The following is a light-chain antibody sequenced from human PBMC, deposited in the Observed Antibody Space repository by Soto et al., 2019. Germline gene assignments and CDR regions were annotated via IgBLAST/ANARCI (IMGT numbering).Light chain of an antibody. CDR1: QSVSSN. V-gene: IGKV3-15*01. CDR3: QQYNNWPPLT. J-gene: IGKJ4*01. CDR2: GAS. Sequence: EIVMTQSPATLSVSPGERATLSCRASQSVSSNLACYQQKPGQAPRLLIYGASTRATGIPARFSGSGSGTEFTLHISSLQSEDFAVYYCQQYNNWPPLTFGGGTKVEIK.